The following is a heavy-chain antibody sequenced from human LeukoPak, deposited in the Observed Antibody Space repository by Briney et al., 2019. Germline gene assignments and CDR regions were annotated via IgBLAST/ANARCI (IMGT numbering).Heavy chain of an antibody. CDR3: ARAPRHYYGSGSYYNADAFDI. V-gene: IGHV4-30-4*01. D-gene: IGHD3-10*01. CDR1: GGSTSSGDSY. J-gene: IGHJ3*02. Sequence: QSLSLTCTVSGGSTSSGDSYWSWIRQPPGKGLEWIGYIYYSGTTYYNPSLKSRVTISADTSKNQFSLKLSSVTAADTAVYYCARAPRHYYGSGSYYNADAFDIWGQGTMVTVSS. CDR2: IYYSGTT.